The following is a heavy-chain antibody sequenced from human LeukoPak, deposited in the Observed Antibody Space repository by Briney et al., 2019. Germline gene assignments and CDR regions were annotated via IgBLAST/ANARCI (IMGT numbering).Heavy chain of an antibody. CDR2: ISWDGGST. V-gene: IGHV3-43*01. J-gene: IGHJ3*02. CDR1: GFTFDDYT. CDR3: AKDLGPRGNDAVDI. Sequence: GGSLRLSCAASGFTFDDYTMHWVRQAPGKGLEWVSLISWDGGSTYYADSVEGRFTISRDNSKNSLYLQMNSLRTEDTALYYCAKDLGPRGNDAVDIWGQGTMVTVSS. D-gene: IGHD3-16*01.